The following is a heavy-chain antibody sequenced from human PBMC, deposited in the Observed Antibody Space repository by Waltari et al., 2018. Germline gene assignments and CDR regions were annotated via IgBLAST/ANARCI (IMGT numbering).Heavy chain of an antibody. CDR1: GFTFSSYA. V-gene: IGHV3-23*01. Sequence: EVQLLESGGGLVQPGGSLRLSCAASGFTFSSYAMSWVRQAPGKGLEWVSAISGSGGSTYDADSVKGRFTISRDNSKNTLYLQMNSLRAEDTAVYYCAKPPRPTPGYFDYWGQGTLVTVSS. CDR2: ISGSGGST. J-gene: IGHJ4*02. CDR3: AKPPRPTPGYFDY.